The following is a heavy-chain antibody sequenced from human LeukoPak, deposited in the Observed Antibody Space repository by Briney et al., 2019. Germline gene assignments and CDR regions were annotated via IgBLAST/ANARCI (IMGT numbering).Heavy chain of an antibody. Sequence: GASVNLSLTSTGYTFSGYYRNWVRQAPGQGLEWMGWINPNSGGTNYAQKFQGRVTMTSNTSISTAYMELSRLRSDDTAVYYCARGLCRGALYYFYYWGQGTLVTVSS. CDR3: ARGLCRGALYYFYY. CDR2: INPNSGGT. V-gene: IGHV1-2*02. CDR1: GYTFSGYY. J-gene: IGHJ4*02. D-gene: IGHD1-26*01.